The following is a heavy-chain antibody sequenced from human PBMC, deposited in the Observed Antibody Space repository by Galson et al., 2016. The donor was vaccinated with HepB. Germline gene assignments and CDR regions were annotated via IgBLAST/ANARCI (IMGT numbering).Heavy chain of an antibody. V-gene: IGHV3-23*01. CDR3: AKGYHYDSSGDSFDI. CDR2: ISGSGGST. Sequence: SLRLSCAASGFTFGTYAMSWVRQAPGKGLEWVSFISGSGGSTHYADSVKGRFTISRDNSKNTLYLQMNSLRAEDTAVHYCAKGYHYDSSGDSFDIWGQGTMVTVSS. CDR1: GFTFGTYA. J-gene: IGHJ3*02. D-gene: IGHD3-22*01.